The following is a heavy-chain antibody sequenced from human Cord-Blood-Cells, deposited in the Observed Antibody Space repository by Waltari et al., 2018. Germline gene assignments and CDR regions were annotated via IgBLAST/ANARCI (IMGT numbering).Heavy chain of an antibody. CDR1: GGSISSSSYY. V-gene: IGHV4-39*01. D-gene: IGHD5-12*01. CDR2: IYYSGST. CDR3: ARLDIVATIDY. J-gene: IGHJ4*02. Sequence: QLQLQESGPGLVKPSETLSLTCTVSGGSISSSSYYWGWIRQPPGKGLEWIGSIYYSGSTYYNPSLKSRVTISVDTSKNQFSLKLSSVTAADTAVYYCARLDIVATIDYWGQGTLVTVSS.